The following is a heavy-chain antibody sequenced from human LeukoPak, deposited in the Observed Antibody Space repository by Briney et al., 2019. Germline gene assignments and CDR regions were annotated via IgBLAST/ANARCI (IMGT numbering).Heavy chain of an antibody. CDR3: ARGSWNVNYFDY. CDR2: IYYSGST. V-gene: IGHV4-59*08. CDR1: GGSISSYY. D-gene: IGHD1-1*01. Sequence: SETLSLTCTVSGGSISSYYWSWIRQPPGQGLEWIGYIYYSGSTNYNPSLKSRVTISVDTSKNQFSLKLSSVTAADTAVYYCARGSWNVNYFDYWGRGTLVTVSS. J-gene: IGHJ4*02.